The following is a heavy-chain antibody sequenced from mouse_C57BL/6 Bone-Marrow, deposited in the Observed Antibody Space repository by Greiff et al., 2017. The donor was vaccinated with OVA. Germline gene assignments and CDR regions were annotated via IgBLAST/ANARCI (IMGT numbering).Heavy chain of an antibody. D-gene: IGHD6-1*01. CDR3: ARDRGPQKYFDY. CDR1: GFTFSSYA. V-gene: IGHV5-4*01. J-gene: IGHJ2*01. Sequence: EVQLVESGGGLVKPGGSLKLSCAASGFTFSSYAMSWVRQTPETRLEWVATISDGGSYTYSPDNVKGRFTISRDNAKNNLYLQMSHLKSEDTAMYYCARDRGPQKYFDYWGQGTTLTVSS. CDR2: ISDGGSYT.